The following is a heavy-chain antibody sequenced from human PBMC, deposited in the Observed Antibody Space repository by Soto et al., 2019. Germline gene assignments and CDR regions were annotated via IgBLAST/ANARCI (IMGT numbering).Heavy chain of an antibody. CDR2: ISGSSTYI. D-gene: IGHD1-1*01. CDR1: GFIFSRYY. V-gene: IGHV3-21*01. J-gene: IGHJ4*02. CDR3: ARVRGLETHY. Sequence: EVQLVESGGGLVKPGGSLRLSCAASGFIFSRYYISWVRQAPGKGLEWVSCISGSSTYISYGDSVKGRFTISRDNAKNSLFLHMNSLRAEDTAVYYCARVRGLETHYWGKGTLVTVSS.